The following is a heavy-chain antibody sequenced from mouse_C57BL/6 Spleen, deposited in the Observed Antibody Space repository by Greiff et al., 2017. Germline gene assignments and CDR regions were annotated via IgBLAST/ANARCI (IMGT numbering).Heavy chain of an antibody. J-gene: IGHJ2*01. CDR1: GYTFTSYG. D-gene: IGHD1-1*01. V-gene: IGHV1-81*01. Sequence: VKLQESGAELARPGASVKLSCKASGYTFTSYGISWAKQSTGQGLEWIGEIYPRSGHTYYNEKFKGKATLTADKSSSTAYMELRSLTSEDSAVYFCARETTVVAPLDDWGQGTTLTVSS. CDR2: IYPRSGHT. CDR3: ARETTVVAPLDD.